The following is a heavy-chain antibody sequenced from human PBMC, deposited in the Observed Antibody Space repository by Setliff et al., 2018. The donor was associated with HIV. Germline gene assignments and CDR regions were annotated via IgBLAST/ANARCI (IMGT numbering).Heavy chain of an antibody. Sequence: GGSLRLSCAVSGFGVNNKYMTWVRQAPGKGLEWVSIINSDDYTKYADSLKGRFTISRDTSKNTLYLQMNSLRAEDTAVYYCARDLDYYGPSEAFDIWGQGTMVTVSS. D-gene: IGHD3-10*01. CDR1: GFGVNNKY. J-gene: IGHJ3*02. V-gene: IGHV3-66*01. CDR3: ARDLDYYGPSEAFDI. CDR2: INSDDYT.